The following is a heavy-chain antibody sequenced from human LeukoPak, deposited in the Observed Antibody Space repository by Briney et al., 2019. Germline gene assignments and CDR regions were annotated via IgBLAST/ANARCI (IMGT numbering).Heavy chain of an antibody. D-gene: IGHD5-12*01. Sequence: GGSLRLSCAGSGFTFSSSPMSWVRQAPGQGLEWVSGITGSGGNTYYADSVKGRFTISRDSPKNTLYLELNSLRAEDTAVYYRAKSKFATSAYDGSLDSWGQGTLVTVSS. CDR3: AKSKFATSAYDGSLDS. CDR1: GFTFSSSP. J-gene: IGHJ4*02. V-gene: IGHV3-23*01. CDR2: ITGSGGNT.